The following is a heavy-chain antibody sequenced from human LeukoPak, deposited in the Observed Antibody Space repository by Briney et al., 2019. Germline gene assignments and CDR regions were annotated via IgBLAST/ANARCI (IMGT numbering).Heavy chain of an antibody. CDR3: AREGAVAGSPGGFFDY. Sequence: ASVKVSCKASGYTFTSYYMHWVRQAPGQGLEWMGIINSSGGSTSYAQKFQGRVTMTRDTSTSTVYMELSSLRSEDTAVYYCAREGAVAGSPGGFFDYWGQGTLVTVSS. CDR2: INSSGGST. CDR1: GYTFTSYY. D-gene: IGHD6-19*01. V-gene: IGHV1-46*01. J-gene: IGHJ4*02.